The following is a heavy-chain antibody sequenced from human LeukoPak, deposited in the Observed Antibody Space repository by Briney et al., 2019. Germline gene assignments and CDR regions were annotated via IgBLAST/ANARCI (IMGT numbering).Heavy chain of an antibody. D-gene: IGHD6-13*01. J-gene: IGHJ4*02. CDR3: ARDFSRVSEY. CDR1: GFTFSSYS. CDR2: ISSDSTYI. V-gene: IGHV3-21*01. Sequence: GGSLRLSCAASGFTFSSYSMNWVRQAPGKGLEWVSSISSDSTYIYYADSVKGRFTISRDNVKNSLYLQMNSLRAEDTALCYCARDFSRVSEYWGQGTLVTVSS.